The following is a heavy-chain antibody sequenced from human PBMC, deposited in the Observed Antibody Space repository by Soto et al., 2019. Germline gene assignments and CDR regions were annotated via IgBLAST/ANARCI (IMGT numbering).Heavy chain of an antibody. Sequence: QVQLVQSGAEVKKPGASVKVSCKASGYTFTSYGISWVRQAPGQGLEWMGWISAYSGSTNYAQKLQGRVTMTTDTSTSTAYRELRSLRADDTAVYYCARSIAAAVDSAYWGQGTLVTVSS. CDR3: ARSIAAAVDSAY. J-gene: IGHJ4*02. V-gene: IGHV1-18*01. CDR2: ISAYSGST. CDR1: GYTFTSYG. D-gene: IGHD6-13*01.